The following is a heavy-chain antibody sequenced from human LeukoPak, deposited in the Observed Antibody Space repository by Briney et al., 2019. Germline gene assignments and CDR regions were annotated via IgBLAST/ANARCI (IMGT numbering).Heavy chain of an antibody. D-gene: IGHD3-10*01. J-gene: IGHJ6*03. Sequence: KPSETLSLTCTVSGGSINSSAYYWGWIRQPPGKGLEWIGYIFDRGTTNYNPSLESRVTISAETSKNQVSLKVKSVTAADTAVYYCARGGRSRGSMSFYYMDVWGKGATVTVSS. V-gene: IGHV4-61*08. CDR1: GGSINSSAYY. CDR3: ARGGRSRGSMSFYYMDV. CDR2: IFDRGTT.